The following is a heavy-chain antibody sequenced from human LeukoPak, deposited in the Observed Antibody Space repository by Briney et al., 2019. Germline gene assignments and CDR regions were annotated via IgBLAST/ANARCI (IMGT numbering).Heavy chain of an antibody. D-gene: IGHD3-22*01. CDR3: AKQGGYDSSGYYYFDY. V-gene: IGHV3-30*02. Sequence: GGSLRLSCAASGFTFSSYGMHWVRQAPGKGLEWVAFIRYDGSNKYYADSVKGRFTISRDNSKNTLYLQMNSLRAEDTAVYYCAKQGGYDSSGYYYFDYWGQGTLVTVSS. CDR2: IRYDGSNK. J-gene: IGHJ4*02. CDR1: GFTFSSYG.